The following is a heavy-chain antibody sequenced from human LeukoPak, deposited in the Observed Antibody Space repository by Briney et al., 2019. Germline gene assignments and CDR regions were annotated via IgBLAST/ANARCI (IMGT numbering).Heavy chain of an antibody. CDR2: ISSSSSYI. V-gene: IGHV3-21*01. Sequence: GGSLRLSCAASGFTFSSYGMRWVRQAPGKGLEWVSSISSSSSYIYYADSVKGRFTISRDNAENSLYLQMNSLRAEDTAVYYCARDLDYGSGDYWGQGTLVTVSS. CDR1: GFTFSSYG. D-gene: IGHD3-10*01. J-gene: IGHJ4*02. CDR3: ARDLDYGSGDY.